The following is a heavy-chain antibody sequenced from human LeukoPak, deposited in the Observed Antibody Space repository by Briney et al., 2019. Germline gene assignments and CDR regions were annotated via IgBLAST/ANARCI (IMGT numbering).Heavy chain of an antibody. J-gene: IGHJ4*02. CDR2: IYYSGST. CDR3: AREDSSGYFYYFDY. CDR1: GGSISSGGYS. Sequence: PSETLSLTCAVSGGSISSGGYSWSWIRQPPGKGLEWIGYIYYSGSTNYNPSLKSRVTISVDTSKNQFSLKLSSVTAADTAVYYCAREDSSGYFYYFDYWGQGTLVTVSS. D-gene: IGHD3-22*01. V-gene: IGHV4-61*08.